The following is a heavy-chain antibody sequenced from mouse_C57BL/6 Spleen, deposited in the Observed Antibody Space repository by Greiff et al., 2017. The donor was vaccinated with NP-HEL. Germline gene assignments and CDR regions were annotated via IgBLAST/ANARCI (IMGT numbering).Heavy chain of an antibody. D-gene: IGHD2-4*01. CDR3: ARGPHGDYGGFAY. V-gene: IGHV1-64*01. CDR2: IHPNSGST. J-gene: IGHJ3*01. Sequence: QVQLQQPGAELVKPGASVKLSCKASGYTFTSYWMHWVKQRPGQGLEWIGMIHPNSGSTNYNEKFKSKATLTVDKSSSTAYMQLSSLTSEDSAVEYCARGPHGDYGGFAYWGQGTLVTVAA. CDR1: GYTFTSYW.